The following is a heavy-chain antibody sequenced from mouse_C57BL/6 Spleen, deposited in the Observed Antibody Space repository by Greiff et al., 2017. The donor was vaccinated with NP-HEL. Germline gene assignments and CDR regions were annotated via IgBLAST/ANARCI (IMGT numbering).Heavy chain of an antibody. D-gene: IGHD1-1*01. Sequence: VQLQQSGAELVRPGTSVKVSCKASRYAFTNYLIEWVKQRPGQGLEWIGVINPGSGGTNYNEKFKGKATLTADKSSSTAYMQLSSLTSEDSAVCFCARGPTVAPFAYWGQRTLVTVAA. J-gene: IGHJ3*01. V-gene: IGHV1-54*01. CDR2: INPGSGGT. CDR3: ARGPTVAPFAY. CDR1: RYAFTNYL.